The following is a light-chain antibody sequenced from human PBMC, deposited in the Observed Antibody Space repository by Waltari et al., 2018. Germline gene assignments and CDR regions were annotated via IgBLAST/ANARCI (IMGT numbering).Light chain of an antibody. CDR1: QSVLYSSNNNDY. CDR3: QQCFSTPYT. Sequence: DIVMTQSPDSLAVSLGERATINCKSSQSVLYSSNNNDYLAWYQQKPVQPPKLLIYWASTRESGVPDRFSGSGSGTDFTLTISSLQAEDVAVYYCQQCFSTPYTFGQGTKLEIK. J-gene: IGKJ2*01. V-gene: IGKV4-1*01. CDR2: WAS.